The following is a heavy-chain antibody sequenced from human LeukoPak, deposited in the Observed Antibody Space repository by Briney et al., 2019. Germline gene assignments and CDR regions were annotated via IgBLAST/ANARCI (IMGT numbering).Heavy chain of an antibody. D-gene: IGHD3-16*01. CDR2: INSDGSST. Sequence: GGSLRLSCAASGFTISSYWMHWVRQAPGKGLVWVSRINSDGSSTSYADSVKGRFTISRGNAKNTLYLQMNSLRAEDTAVYYCAREAYDYVWGIVPQALDYWGQGTLVTVSS. CDR1: GFTISSYW. J-gene: IGHJ4*02. CDR3: AREAYDYVWGIVPQALDY. V-gene: IGHV3-74*01.